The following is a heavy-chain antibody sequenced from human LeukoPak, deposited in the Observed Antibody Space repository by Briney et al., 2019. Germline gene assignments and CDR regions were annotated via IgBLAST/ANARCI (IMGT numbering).Heavy chain of an antibody. CDR3: ARGCWGSSNGVYCFDV. D-gene: IGHD6-6*01. Sequence: GGSLRLSCEASGFTFSSYSINWVRQAPGKGLEWVANIKQDGSEKKFVDSVKGRFTISKDNAKNSLYLQMNSLRAEDTAVYYCARGCWGSSNGVYCFDVWGQGTMVTVSS. CDR1: GFTFSSYS. J-gene: IGHJ3*01. CDR2: IKQDGSEK. V-gene: IGHV3-7*05.